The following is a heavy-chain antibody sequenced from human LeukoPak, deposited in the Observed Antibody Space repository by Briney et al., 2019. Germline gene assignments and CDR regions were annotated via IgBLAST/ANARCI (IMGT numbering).Heavy chain of an antibody. Sequence: MASETLSLTCTVSGGSISSYYWSWIRQPAGKGLEWIGRIYTSGSTNYNPSLKSRVTMSVDTSKNQFSLKLSSVTAADTAVYYCATEDYDFWSGPLIFQHWGQGTLVTVSS. J-gene: IGHJ1*01. D-gene: IGHD3-3*01. CDR3: ATEDYDFWSGPLIFQH. V-gene: IGHV4-4*07. CDR2: IYTSGST. CDR1: GGSISSYY.